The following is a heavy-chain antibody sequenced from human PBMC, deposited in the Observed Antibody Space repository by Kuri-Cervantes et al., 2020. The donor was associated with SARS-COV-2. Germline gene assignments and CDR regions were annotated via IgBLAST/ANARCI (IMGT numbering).Heavy chain of an antibody. CDR3: ARDVCSGGSCYHYYMDV. Sequence: ASVKVSCKASGYTFTSYDINWVRQAPGQGLEWMGWINPNSGGTNYAQKFQGRVTMTRDTSISTAYMELSRLRSDDTAVYYCARDVCSGGSCYHYYMDVWGKGTTVT. D-gene: IGHD2-15*01. CDR2: INPNSGGT. V-gene: IGHV1-2*02. CDR1: GYTFTSYD. J-gene: IGHJ6*03.